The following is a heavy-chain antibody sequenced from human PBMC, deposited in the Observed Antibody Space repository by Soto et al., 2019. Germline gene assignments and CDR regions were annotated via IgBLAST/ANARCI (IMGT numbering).Heavy chain of an antibody. J-gene: IGHJ4*02. CDR2: ISGSGGST. V-gene: IGHV3-23*01. CDR3: AKPDDYGDFFDY. D-gene: IGHD4-17*01. CDR1: GFTLSSYA. Sequence: GGSLRLCCAASGFTLSSYAMSWVRQAPGKGLEWVSAISGSGGSTYYADSVKGRFTISRDNSKNTLYLQMNSLRAEDTAVYYCAKPDDYGDFFDYWGQGTLVTVSS.